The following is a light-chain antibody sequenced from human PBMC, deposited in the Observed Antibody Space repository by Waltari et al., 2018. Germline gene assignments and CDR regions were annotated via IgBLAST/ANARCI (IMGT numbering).Light chain of an antibody. CDR2: EVT. Sequence: QSALTQPPSASGSPGQSVTISCTGTSSDIGGYNYVSWYHQHPGKVPKLMIYEVTKRPSGVPDRFPGSKAGNTASLTVSGLQAEDEADYYCCSYVGSNNDVFGGGTKLTVL. V-gene: IGLV2-8*01. J-gene: IGLJ3*02. CDR3: CSYVGSNNDV. CDR1: SSDIGGYNY.